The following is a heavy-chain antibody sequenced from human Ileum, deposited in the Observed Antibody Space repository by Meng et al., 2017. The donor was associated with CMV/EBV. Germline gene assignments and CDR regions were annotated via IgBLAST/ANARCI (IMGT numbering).Heavy chain of an antibody. CDR2: INTNTGVT. V-gene: IGHV1-2*02. CDR3: TRDGTTTNERGYTY. J-gene: IGHJ4*02. D-gene: IGHD2-8*01. Sequence: QVQLVRSGAEVKKPGASMKVSCKASGYSFTVYYIHWVRQAPGKGPEWMGWINTNTGVTKYEHEFQGRVTLTRDTSISTTYMEFNGLTSDDTAVYYCTRDGTTTNERGYTYWGQGTLVTVSS. CDR1: GYSFTVYY.